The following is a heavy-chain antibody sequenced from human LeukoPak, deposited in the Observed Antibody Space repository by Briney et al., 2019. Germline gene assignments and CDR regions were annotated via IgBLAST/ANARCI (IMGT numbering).Heavy chain of an antibody. D-gene: IGHD3-9*01. V-gene: IGHV3-7*03. CDR2: IRQDGSQK. J-gene: IGHJ3*02. CDR3: AKALSYDILTNDAFDI. CDR1: GFTFSSYW. Sequence: GGSLRLSCAASGFTFSSYWMSWVRQAPGKGLEWVANIRQDGSQKYYVDSVKGRFTISRDNAKNSLYLQMNSLRAEDMALYYCAKALSYDILTNDAFDIWGQGTMVTVSS.